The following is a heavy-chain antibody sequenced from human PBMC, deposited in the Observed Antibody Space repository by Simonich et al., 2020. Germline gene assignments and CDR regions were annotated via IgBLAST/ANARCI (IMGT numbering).Heavy chain of an antibody. V-gene: IGHV3-9*01. D-gene: IGHD6-13*01. CDR1: GFTFDDYA. CDR2: MSWNSGII. CDR3: AKDVAAAGTEYLQH. J-gene: IGHJ1*01. Sequence: EVQLVESGGGLVQPGRSLRLSCAASGFTFDDYAMHWVRQAPGKGLEWISGMSWNSGIIGDADSWKGRFTISRDNAKNSLYLQMNSLRAEDTALYYCAKDVAAAGTEYLQHWGQGTLVTVSS.